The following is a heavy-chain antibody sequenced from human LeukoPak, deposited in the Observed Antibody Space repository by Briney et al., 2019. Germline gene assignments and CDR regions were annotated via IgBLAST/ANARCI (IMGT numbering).Heavy chain of an antibody. Sequence: SETLSLTCAVYGGSYSGYYWSWIRQPPGKGLEWIGSIYYSGSTYYNPSLKSRVTISVDTSKNQFSLKLSSVTAADTAVYYCASSGGDYYDSSGFDYWGQGTLVTVSS. CDR1: GGSYSGYY. CDR2: IYYSGST. CDR3: ASSGGDYYDSSGFDY. D-gene: IGHD3-22*01. J-gene: IGHJ4*02. V-gene: IGHV4-34*01.